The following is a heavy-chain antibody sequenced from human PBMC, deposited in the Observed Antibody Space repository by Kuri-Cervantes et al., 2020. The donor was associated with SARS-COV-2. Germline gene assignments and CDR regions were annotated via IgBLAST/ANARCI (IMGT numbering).Heavy chain of an antibody. CDR1: GGSISSSSYY. D-gene: IGHD6-13*01. J-gene: IGHJ4*02. Sequence: SETLSLTGTVSGGSISSSSYYWGWIRQPPGKGLEWIGSIYYSGSTYYNPSLKSRVTISVDTSKNQFSLKLSSVTAADTAVYYCARVRVGSSRPVDYWGQGTLVTVSS. V-gene: IGHV4-39*01. CDR2: IYYSGST. CDR3: ARVRVGSSRPVDY.